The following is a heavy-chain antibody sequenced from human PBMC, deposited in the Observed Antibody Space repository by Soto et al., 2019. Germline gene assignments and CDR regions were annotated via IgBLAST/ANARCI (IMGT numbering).Heavy chain of an antibody. CDR3: ARQTGVRQLGRPGHWFDP. Sequence: QLQLQESGPGLVKPSETLSLTCTVSGGSISSSSYYWGWIRQPPGKGLEWIGSIDYSGSTYYNPSLKSRVTISGETSKNQFSLKLSSVPAADTAVYYCARQTGVRQLGRPGHWFDPWGQGTLVTVSS. D-gene: IGHD6-6*01. CDR1: GGSISSSSYY. J-gene: IGHJ5*02. V-gene: IGHV4-39*01. CDR2: IDYSGST.